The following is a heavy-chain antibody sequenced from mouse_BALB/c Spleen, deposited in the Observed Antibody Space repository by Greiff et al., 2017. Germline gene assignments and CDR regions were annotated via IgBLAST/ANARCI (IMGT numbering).Heavy chain of an antibody. CDR1: GYSITSGYY. D-gene: IGHD1-1*01. Sequence: DVQLQESGPGLVKPSQSLSLTCSVTGYSITSGYYWNWIRQFPGNKLEWMGYISYDGSNNYNPSLKNRISITRDTSKNQFFMKLNSVTTEDTATYYCARFTTVYFDYWGQGTTLTVSS. CDR2: ISYDGSN. V-gene: IGHV3-6*02. J-gene: IGHJ2*01. CDR3: ARFTTVYFDY.